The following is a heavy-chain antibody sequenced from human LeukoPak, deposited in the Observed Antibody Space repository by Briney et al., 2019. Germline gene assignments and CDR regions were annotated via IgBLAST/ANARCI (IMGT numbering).Heavy chain of an antibody. Sequence: ASVKVSCKASGYTFTSYGISWVRQAPGQGLEWMGWISSYNGNTNYAQKLQGRVFMTTDTSTSTAYMDLSSLRSEDTAVYYCARVNGYYDSSGYYGPDYWGQGTLVTVSS. CDR2: ISSYNGNT. CDR1: GYTFTSYG. J-gene: IGHJ4*02. V-gene: IGHV1-18*01. CDR3: ARVNGYYDSSGYYGPDY. D-gene: IGHD3-22*01.